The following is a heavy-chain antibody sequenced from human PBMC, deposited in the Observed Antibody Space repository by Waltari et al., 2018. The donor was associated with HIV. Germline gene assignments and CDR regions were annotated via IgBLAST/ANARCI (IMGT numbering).Heavy chain of an antibody. D-gene: IGHD2-15*01. J-gene: IGHJ5*02. Sequence: QVHLVESGGGVGQPGRSLRLSCADSGFTFSSYAIHWVRQAPGKGLEWVALISYDGSNKYYADSVKGRFTISRDNSKNTLYLQMNSLRAEDTSVYYCARDTGYCSFGSCSYNWLDPWGQGTLVSVSS. CDR3: ARDTGYCSFGSCSYNWLDP. CDR2: ISYDGSNK. V-gene: IGHV3-30*01. CDR1: GFTFSSYA.